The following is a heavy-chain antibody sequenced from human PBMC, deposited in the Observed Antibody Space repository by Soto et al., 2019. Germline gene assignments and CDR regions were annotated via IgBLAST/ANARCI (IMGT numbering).Heavy chain of an antibody. CDR2: IFYSGST. V-gene: IGHV4-39*07. CDR1: SGSISSTIYS. Sequence: PSETLSLTCTVSSGSISSTIYSWDWIRHPPGKGLEWIGSIFYSGSTYYNPSLKSRVTISVDTSKNQFSLKLSSVTAADTAVYYCARATRAYSSSWPDYWGQGTLVTVS. D-gene: IGHD6-13*01. J-gene: IGHJ4*02. CDR3: ARATRAYSSSWPDY.